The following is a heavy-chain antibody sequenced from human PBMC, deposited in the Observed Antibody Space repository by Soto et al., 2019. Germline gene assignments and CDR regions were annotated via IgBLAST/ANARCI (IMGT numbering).Heavy chain of an antibody. CDR2: VYYSGST. CDR1: GASINNNDYY. Sequence: QLQESGPGLVMPSQTLSLTCTVSGASINNNDYYWSWIRQTPGKGLEWIGYVYYSGSTDSIPTLKSRLSMSIDKSQNQFTLKLNSVTAADTATYYCARMSYFYDKWYFDLWGRGTLVTVSS. J-gene: IGHJ2*01. CDR3: ARMSYFYDKWYFDL. D-gene: IGHD3-22*01. V-gene: IGHV4-30-4*01.